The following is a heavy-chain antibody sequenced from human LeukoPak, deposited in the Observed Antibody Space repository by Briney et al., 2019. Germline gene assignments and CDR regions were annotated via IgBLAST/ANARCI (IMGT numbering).Heavy chain of an antibody. Sequence: PGGSLRLSCAASGFTFDDYGMGWVRQAPGKGLEWVSGINWNGGSTGYADSVKGRFTISRDNAKNSLYLQMNSLRAEDTALYYCARESGSSGWYEGFDYWGQGTLVTVSS. D-gene: IGHD6-19*01. CDR2: INWNGGST. CDR3: ARESGSSGWYEGFDY. J-gene: IGHJ4*02. CDR1: GFTFDDYG. V-gene: IGHV3-20*04.